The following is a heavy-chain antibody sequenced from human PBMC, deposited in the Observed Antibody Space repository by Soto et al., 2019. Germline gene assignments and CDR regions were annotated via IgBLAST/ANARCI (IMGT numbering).Heavy chain of an antibody. D-gene: IGHD3-22*01. CDR1: GGTFSSYA. V-gene: IGHV1-69*06. CDR2: IIPIFGTA. J-gene: IGHJ3*02. CDR3: ASATMNGAFDI. Sequence: ASVKVSCKASGGTFSSYAISWVRQAPGQGLEWMGGIIPIFGTANYAQKFQGRVTITADKSTSTAYMELSSLRSEDTAVYYCASATMNGAFDIWGQGTMVTVSS.